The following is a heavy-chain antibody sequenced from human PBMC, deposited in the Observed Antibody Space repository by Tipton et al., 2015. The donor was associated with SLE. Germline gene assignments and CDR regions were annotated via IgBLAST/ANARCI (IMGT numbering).Heavy chain of an antibody. CDR2: IYYSGST. D-gene: IGHD6-19*01. J-gene: IGHJ4*02. CDR1: CCSISSSCYY. V-gene: IGHV4-39*07. Sequence: TLSLTCTVSCCSISSSCYYWGWIRQPPGKGLGWIGSIYYSGSTYYNPSLKSRVTISVDTSKNQFSLKLSSVTAADTAVYYCTSQRQWLAPFDSWGQGTL. CDR3: TSQRQWLAPFDS.